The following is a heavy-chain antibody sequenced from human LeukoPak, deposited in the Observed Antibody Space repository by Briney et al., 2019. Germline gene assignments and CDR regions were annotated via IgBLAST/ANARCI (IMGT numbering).Heavy chain of an antibody. CDR1: GFTFSRYG. Sequence: GGSLRLSCAASGFTFSRYGMHGVREARGKGGEGVADIWYDGSNKYYADSVRGGFTISRDNSKNPLYLQMNSLRAEDTAVYYCARDDMVRGVLDYWGQGTLVTVSS. D-gene: IGHD3-10*01. CDR3: ARDDMVRGVLDY. V-gene: IGHV3-33*01. J-gene: IGHJ4*02. CDR2: IWYDGSNK.